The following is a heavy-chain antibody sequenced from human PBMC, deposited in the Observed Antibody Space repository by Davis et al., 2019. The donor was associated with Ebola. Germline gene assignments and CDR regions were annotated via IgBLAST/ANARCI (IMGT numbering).Heavy chain of an antibody. V-gene: IGHV1-18*01. CDR1: GYTFTSYG. Sequence: ASVKVSCKASGYTFTSYGISWVRQAPGQGLEWMGWISAYNGNTNYAQKLQGRVTMTTDTSTSTAYMELRSLRSDDTAVYYCARDIGLVTPAWFDPWGQGTLVIVSS. CDR3: ARDIGLVTPAWFDP. D-gene: IGHD4-23*01. CDR2: ISAYNGNT. J-gene: IGHJ5*02.